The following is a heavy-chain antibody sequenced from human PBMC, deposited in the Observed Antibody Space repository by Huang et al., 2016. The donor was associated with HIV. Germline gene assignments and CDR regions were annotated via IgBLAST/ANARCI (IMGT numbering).Heavy chain of an antibody. D-gene: IGHD6-6*01. Sequence: QVQLVQSGAEVKKPGSSVKVSCKASGGTFSTYAISWVRQAPEQGLEWIGGIIPIFGTANYAQKFQGTVTITADEFTSTAYMELSSLRSEDTALYYCARGRTRSSLYDSYYGLDVWGQGTTVTVSS. CDR3: ARGRTRSSLYDSYYGLDV. CDR2: IIPIFGTA. V-gene: IGHV1-69*01. CDR1: GGTFSTYA. J-gene: IGHJ6*02.